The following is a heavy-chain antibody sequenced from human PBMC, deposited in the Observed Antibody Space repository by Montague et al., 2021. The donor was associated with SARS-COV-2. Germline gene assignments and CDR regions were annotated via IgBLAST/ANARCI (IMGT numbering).Heavy chain of an antibody. J-gene: IGHJ6*02. CDR3: ARGRRILLWFGELLSGGDYYGMDV. D-gene: IGHD3-10*01. CDR2: INHSGSA. V-gene: IGHV4-34*01. CDR1: GVSFSGYY. Sequence: SETLSLTCAVYGVSFSGYYWCWICQPPGKGLEWMWEINHSGSANYNPSLKSRATISVDTSKNQFSLKLSSVTAADTAVYYCARGRRILLWFGELLSGGDYYGMDVWGQGTTVTVSS.